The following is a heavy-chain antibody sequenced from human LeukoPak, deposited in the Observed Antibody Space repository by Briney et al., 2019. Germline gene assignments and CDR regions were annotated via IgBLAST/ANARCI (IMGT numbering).Heavy chain of an antibody. CDR2: IYYSGST. D-gene: IGHD3-16*02. CDR3: ARTFTFGGVIDYFDY. V-gene: IGHV4-59*01. CDR1: GGSISSYY. Sequence: PSETLSLTCTVSGGSISSYYWSRIRQPPGKGLEWIGYIYYSGSTNYNPSLKSRVTISVDTSKNQFSLKLSSVTAADTAVYYCARTFTFGGVIDYFDYWGQGTLVTVSS. J-gene: IGHJ4*02.